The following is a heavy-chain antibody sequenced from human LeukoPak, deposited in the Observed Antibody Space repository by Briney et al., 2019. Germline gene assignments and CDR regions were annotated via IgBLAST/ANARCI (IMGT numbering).Heavy chain of an antibody. V-gene: IGHV3-33*01. CDR2: IWYDGSNE. D-gene: IGHD1-26*01. CDR3: ASGATTRLGY. CDR1: GFTFSSYG. J-gene: IGHJ4*02. Sequence: GGSLRLSCAASGFTFSSYGMHWVRQAPGKGLEWVAVIWYDGSNEYYVDSVKGRFTISRDNSKNTLYLQMNSLRAEDTAMYFCASGATTRLGYWGQGTLVTVSS.